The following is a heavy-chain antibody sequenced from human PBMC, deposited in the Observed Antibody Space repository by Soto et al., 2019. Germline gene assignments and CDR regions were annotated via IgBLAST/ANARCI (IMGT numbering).Heavy chain of an antibody. Sequence: QVLLDHRGAGLLEPSETLSLTCAVYGGSFSGYYWSWIRQPPGKGLEWIGEINHSGSTNYNPSLKSRVTISVDTSKSQFSLKLSSVTAADTAIYYCARGVSNYDFWSGYSHYYYYMDVWGKGTTVTVSS. D-gene: IGHD3-3*01. J-gene: IGHJ6*03. CDR3: ARGVSNYDFWSGYSHYYYYMDV. V-gene: IGHV4-34*01. CDR2: INHSGST. CDR1: GGSFSGYY.